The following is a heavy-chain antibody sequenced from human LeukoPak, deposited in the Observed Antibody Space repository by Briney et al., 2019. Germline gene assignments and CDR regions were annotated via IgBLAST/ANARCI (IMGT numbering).Heavy chain of an antibody. CDR2: ISGDGGST. V-gene: IGHV3-43*02. CDR1: GFTFDDYA. J-gene: IGHJ4*02. D-gene: IGHD3-22*01. CDR3: AKGGDSSGYYYPFDY. Sequence: GSLRLSCAASGFTFDDYAMHWVRQAPGKGLEWVSLISGDGGSTYYADSVKGRFTISRDNSKNSLYLQMNSLRTEDTALYYCAKGGDSSGYYYPFDYWGQGTLVTVSP.